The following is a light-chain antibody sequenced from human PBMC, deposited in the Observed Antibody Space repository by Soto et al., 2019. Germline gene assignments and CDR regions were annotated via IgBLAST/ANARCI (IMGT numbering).Light chain of an antibody. Sequence: EIVMTQSPATLSVSPGERVTLSCRASQSVSSNLAWYQQKLGQAPRLLIYGASTRATGIPARFSGSGSGTEFTLTISSLQSEDVAVDYCQHYNNWRPWTFGQGTKVEIK. V-gene: IGKV3-15*01. CDR1: QSVSSN. CDR2: GAS. J-gene: IGKJ1*01. CDR3: QHYNNWRPWT.